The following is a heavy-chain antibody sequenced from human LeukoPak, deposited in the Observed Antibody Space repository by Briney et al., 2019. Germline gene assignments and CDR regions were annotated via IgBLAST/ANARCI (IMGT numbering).Heavy chain of an antibody. D-gene: IGHD3-22*01. CDR2: ISSSVSTV. Sequence: GGSLRLSCAASGFTFSSYEMNWVRQAPREGLEWVSYISSSVSTVYYADSVKGRFTNSRDNAKNSLYLQMNSLRAEDTAVYYCARDNYDSSGYYRRDAFDIWGQGTMVTVSS. CDR3: ARDNYDSSGYYRRDAFDI. CDR1: GFTFSSYE. J-gene: IGHJ3*02. V-gene: IGHV3-48*03.